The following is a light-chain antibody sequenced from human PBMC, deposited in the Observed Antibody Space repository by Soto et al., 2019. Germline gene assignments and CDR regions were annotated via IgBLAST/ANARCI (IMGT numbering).Light chain of an antibody. CDR3: LQHNSYPYT. V-gene: IGKV1-17*01. CDR1: QGIRND. J-gene: IGKJ2*01. CDR2: AAS. Sequence: DIQMTQSPSSLSASVGDRVTITCRACQGIRNDLGWYQQNPGKAPKRLIYAASSLQSGVPSRFSGSGSGTEFTLTISCLQPEDFATYYCLQHNSYPYTFGQGTKLEIK.